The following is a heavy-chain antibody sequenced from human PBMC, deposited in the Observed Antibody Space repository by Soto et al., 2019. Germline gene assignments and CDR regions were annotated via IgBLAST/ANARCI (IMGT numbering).Heavy chain of an antibody. CDR3: ALSHTVTTDY. CDR1: GLTFSSYW. V-gene: IGHV3-74*01. D-gene: IGHD4-17*01. Sequence: EVQLVESGGGLVQPGGSLRLSCAASGLTFSSYWMHWVRQAPGKGLVWVSRINSAGSSTSYADSVKGRFTISRDNAKNTLYLPLNSLRAEDTAVYYCALSHTVTTDYWGQGTLVTVSS. CDR2: INSAGSST. J-gene: IGHJ4*02.